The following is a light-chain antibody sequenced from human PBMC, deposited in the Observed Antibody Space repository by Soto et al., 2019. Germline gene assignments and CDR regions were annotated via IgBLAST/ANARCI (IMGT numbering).Light chain of an antibody. V-gene: IGLV2-14*01. CDR2: EVT. Sequence: QSVLTQPASVSGSPGQSITISCTGTSSDIGAYNYVSWYQQRPDTAPRLIIYEVTNRPLGVSDRFSGSKSGNTASLTISGLQADDEADYYCRSHTSTSTDVFGSGTKVTVL. CDR3: RSHTSTSTDV. CDR1: SSDIGAYNY. J-gene: IGLJ1*01.